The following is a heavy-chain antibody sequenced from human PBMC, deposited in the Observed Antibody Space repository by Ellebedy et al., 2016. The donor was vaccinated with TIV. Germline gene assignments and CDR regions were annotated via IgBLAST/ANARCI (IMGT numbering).Heavy chain of an antibody. Sequence: GESLKISCAASGFTVSRNYMSWVRQAPGKGLEWVSIIYSGGNTYYADSVKGRFTISRDNSKNTLYLQMNSLRAEDTAVYYCARSRRPGMTPYALGLWGRGTLVIVSS. CDR1: GFTVSRNY. CDR3: ARSRRPGMTPYALGL. CDR2: IYSGGNT. V-gene: IGHV3-66*01. D-gene: IGHD2-15*01. J-gene: IGHJ2*01.